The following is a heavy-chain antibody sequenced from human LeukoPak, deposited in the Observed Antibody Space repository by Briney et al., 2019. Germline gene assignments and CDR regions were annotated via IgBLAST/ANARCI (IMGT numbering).Heavy chain of an antibody. D-gene: IGHD1-14*01. V-gene: IGHV1-69*05. CDR1: GGTFSNYP. CDR3: ARGTDGNNFDY. Sequence: GASVNVSCKASGGTFSNYPITWVRQAPGQGLEWMGRIIPVFGAPNYAQNSHGRVTIATGESTNTVYMELNSLTAEDTAVYYCARGTDGNNFDYWGQGTLVTVSS. J-gene: IGHJ4*02. CDR2: IIPVFGAP.